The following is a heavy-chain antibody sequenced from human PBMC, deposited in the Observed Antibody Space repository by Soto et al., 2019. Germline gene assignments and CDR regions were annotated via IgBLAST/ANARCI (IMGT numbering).Heavy chain of an antibody. Sequence: ASETLSLTCTVSGGSISSYYWSWIRQPPGKGLEWIGYIYYSGSTNYNPSLKSRVTISVDTSKNQFSLKLSSVTAADTAVYYCARLYGSGSYLVDYWGQGTLVTVSS. CDR1: GGSISSYY. V-gene: IGHV4-59*01. D-gene: IGHD3-10*01. CDR3: ARLYGSGSYLVDY. J-gene: IGHJ4*02. CDR2: IYYSGST.